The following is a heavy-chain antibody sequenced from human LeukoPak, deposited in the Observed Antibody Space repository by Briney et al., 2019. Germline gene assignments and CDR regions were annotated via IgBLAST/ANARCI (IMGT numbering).Heavy chain of an antibody. Sequence: PSETLSLTCTVSGGSISSGYYWGWIRQPPGKGLEWIGSIYHSGSTYYNPSLKSRVTISVDTSKNQFSLKLSSVTAADTAVYYCARDSPTYYYDSSGYPKPPLDYWGQGTLVTVSS. CDR3: ARDSPTYYYDSSGYPKPPLDY. V-gene: IGHV4-38-2*02. CDR2: IYHSGST. J-gene: IGHJ4*02. CDR1: GGSISSGYY. D-gene: IGHD3-22*01.